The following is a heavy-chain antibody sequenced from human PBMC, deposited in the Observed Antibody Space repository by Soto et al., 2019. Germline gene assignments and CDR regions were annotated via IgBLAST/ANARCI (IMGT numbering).Heavy chain of an antibody. D-gene: IGHD2-2*01. CDR3: ARAPPRRCSSTSCDAYYYYYYMDV. CDR1: GGSFSGYY. Sequence: SETLSLTCAVYGGSFSGYYWSWIRQPPGKGLEWIGEINHSGSTNYNPSLKSRVTISVDTSKNQFSLKLSSVTAADTAVYYCARAPPRRCSSTSCDAYYYYYYMDVWGKGTTVTVSS. CDR2: INHSGST. J-gene: IGHJ6*03. V-gene: IGHV4-34*01.